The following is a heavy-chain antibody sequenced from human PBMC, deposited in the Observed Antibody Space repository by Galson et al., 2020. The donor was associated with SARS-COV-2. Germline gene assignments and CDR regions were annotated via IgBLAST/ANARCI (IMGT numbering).Heavy chain of an antibody. D-gene: IGHD6-19*01. CDR1: GFTFTDFW. CDR3: SREGWQGGY. J-gene: IGHJ4*02. CDR2: IKGDGSET. V-gene: IGHV3-7*01. Sequence: GESLKISCEVSGFTFTDFWMSWFRQAPGKGLEWVANIKGDGSETNYADFVKGRFSISRDNAANSLYLQMNSLRVEDSAVYYCSREGWQGGYWGQGTRVTVSS.